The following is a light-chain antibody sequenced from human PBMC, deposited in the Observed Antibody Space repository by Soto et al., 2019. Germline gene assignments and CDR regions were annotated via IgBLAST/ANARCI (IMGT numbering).Light chain of an antibody. J-gene: IGLJ3*02. V-gene: IGLV2-18*01. CDR1: SSDIGSYNR. CDR2: ELT. CDR3: CLCTTSSSLV. Sequence: QPALTQPPSVSGSPGQSVTISCTGTSSDIGSYNRVSWYRQPPGTAPKRMIYELTSRTSGVPDRFSGSKSGNTASLTISGLQAEDEADYYCCLCTTSSSLVFGGGTKLTVL.